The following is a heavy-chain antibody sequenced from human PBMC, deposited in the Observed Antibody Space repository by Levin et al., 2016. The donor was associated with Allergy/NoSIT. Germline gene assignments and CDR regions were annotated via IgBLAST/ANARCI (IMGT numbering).Heavy chain of an antibody. Sequence: WIRQPPGKGLEWVAVISYDGSNKYYADSVKGRFTISRDNSKNTLYLQMNSLRAEDTAVYYCAREYYYDSRDAFDIWGQGTMVTVSS. J-gene: IGHJ3*02. D-gene: IGHD3-22*01. CDR2: ISYDGSNK. CDR3: AREYYYDSRDAFDI. V-gene: IGHV3-30-3*01.